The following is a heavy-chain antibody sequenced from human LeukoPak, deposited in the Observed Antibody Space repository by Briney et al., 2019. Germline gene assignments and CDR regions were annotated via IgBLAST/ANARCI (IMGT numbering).Heavy chain of an antibody. CDR2: ISASGTST. Sequence: GGSMRLSCAASGFTFSNYALSWVRQAPGEGLEWVSAISASGTSTYYADSVKGRFTISKDNSKNTLYLQMNSLRADDTAVYYCAKDRTVFRGITYYFDYWGQGTLVTVSS. CDR1: GFTFSNYA. CDR3: AKDRTVFRGITYYFDY. V-gene: IGHV3-23*01. D-gene: IGHD3-10*01. J-gene: IGHJ4*02.